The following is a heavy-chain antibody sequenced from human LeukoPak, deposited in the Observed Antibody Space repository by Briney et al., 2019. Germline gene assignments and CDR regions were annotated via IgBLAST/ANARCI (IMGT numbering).Heavy chain of an antibody. Sequence: GGSLRLSCAASGFTFSSYWMSWVRQAPGKGLEWAANIKQDGSEKYYVDSVKGRFTISRDNAKNSLYLQMNRLRAEDTAVYYCASLGSGSYRVDPWGQGTLVTVSS. CDR1: GFTFSSYW. D-gene: IGHD3-10*01. CDR2: IKQDGSEK. CDR3: ASLGSGSYRVDP. V-gene: IGHV3-7*03. J-gene: IGHJ5*02.